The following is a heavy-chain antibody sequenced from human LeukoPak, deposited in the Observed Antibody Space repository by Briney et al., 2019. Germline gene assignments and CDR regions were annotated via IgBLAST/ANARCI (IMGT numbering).Heavy chain of an antibody. D-gene: IGHD6-6*01. CDR2: IYYSGST. CDR1: GGSISSSSYY. Sequence: SETLSLTCTVSGGSISSSSYYWGWIRQPPGKGLEWIGSIYYSGSTYYNPSLKSRVTISVDTSKNQFSLKLSSVTAADTAVYYCARVREGLEYSSRRAIRYYYYYYYMDVWGKGTTVTVSS. V-gene: IGHV4-39*07. J-gene: IGHJ6*03. CDR3: ARVREGLEYSSRRAIRYYYYYYYMDV.